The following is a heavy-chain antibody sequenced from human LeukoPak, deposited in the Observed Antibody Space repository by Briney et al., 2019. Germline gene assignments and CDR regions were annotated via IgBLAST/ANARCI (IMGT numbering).Heavy chain of an antibody. D-gene: IGHD1-26*01. V-gene: IGHV3-23*01. CDR2: ISGNGGST. J-gene: IGHJ4*02. Sequence: SGGSLRLSCAASGFTFSSYAMSWVRQAPGKGLEWVSAISGNGGSTYYADSVKGRFTISRDNSKNTLYLQMNSLRAGDTAVYYCAKDEDRGSYFHGSIDSWGQGTLVTVSS. CDR1: GFTFSSYA. CDR3: AKDEDRGSYFHGSIDS.